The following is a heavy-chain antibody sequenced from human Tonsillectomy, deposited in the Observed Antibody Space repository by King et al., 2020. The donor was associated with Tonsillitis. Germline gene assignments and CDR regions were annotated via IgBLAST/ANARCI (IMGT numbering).Heavy chain of an antibody. CDR3: ARQGFGELDFDY. CDR1: VGSISSSSYY. J-gene: IGHJ4*02. V-gene: IGHV4-39*01. Sequence: QLQESGPGLVKPSETLSLTCTVSVGSISSSSYYWGWIRQPPGKGLEWIGSIYYSGSTYYNPSLKSRVTISVDTSKNQFSLKLSSVTAADTAAYYCARQGFGELDFDYWGQGTLVTVSS. CDR2: IYYSGST. D-gene: IGHD3-10*01.